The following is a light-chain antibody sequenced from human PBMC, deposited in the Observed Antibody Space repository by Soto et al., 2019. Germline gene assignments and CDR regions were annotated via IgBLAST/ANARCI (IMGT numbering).Light chain of an antibody. CDR3: QQYGTSPHT. Sequence: DIVLTQSPGTLSFSPGDRATLSCRASQIIPSNQLAWYQHRPGQAPRLLIYGASSRAAGIPDRFTGSGSGTDFTLTIKRLAPKEFAVYDCQQYGTSPHTFDQSARLDFK. V-gene: IGKV3-20*01. CDR2: GAS. CDR1: QIIPSNQ. J-gene: IGKJ2*01.